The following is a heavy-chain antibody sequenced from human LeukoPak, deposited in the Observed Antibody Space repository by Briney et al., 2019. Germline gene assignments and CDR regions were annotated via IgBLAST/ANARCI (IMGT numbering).Heavy chain of an antibody. CDR3: ARAYLTQLGVDY. CDR1: GFTFSSYS. D-gene: IGHD3-10*01. J-gene: IGHJ4*02. CDR2: IGSSSSHI. Sequence: PGGSLRLSCAASGFTFSSYSMNWVRQAPGKGLEWVSSIGSSSSHIYYADSVKGRFTISRDNAKNSLYLQMNSLRAEDTAVYYCARAYLTQLGVDYWGQGTLVTVSS. V-gene: IGHV3-21*01.